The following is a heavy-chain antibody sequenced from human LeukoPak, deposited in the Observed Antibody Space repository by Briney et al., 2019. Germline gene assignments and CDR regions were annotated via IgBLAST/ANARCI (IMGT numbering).Heavy chain of an antibody. J-gene: IGHJ6*03. D-gene: IGHD6-6*01. CDR3: TRDLEYSTSLLIYYYYYMDV. CDR1: GFTFGDYA. V-gene: IGHV3-49*04. Sequence: PWGSLRLSCTASGFTFGDYAMSWVRQAPGKGLEWVGFIRSKAYGGTTEYAASVKGRFTISRDDSKSIAYLQMNSLKTEDTAVYYCTRDLEYSTSLLIYYYYYMDVWGKGTTVTVSS. CDR2: IRSKAYGGTT.